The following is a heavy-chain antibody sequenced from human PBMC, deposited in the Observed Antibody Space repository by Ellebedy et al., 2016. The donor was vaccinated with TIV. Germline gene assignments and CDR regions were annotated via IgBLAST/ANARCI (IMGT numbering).Heavy chain of an antibody. Sequence: GESLKISXAASGFTFSSYNMNWVRQAPGKGLEWISYISISSSTIYYADSVKGRFTISRDNAKNSLYLQMNSLRADDTAVYYCARINMVIPSPFDYWGQGTLVTVSS. D-gene: IGHD3-10*01. CDR2: ISISSSTI. CDR1: GFTFSSYN. CDR3: ARINMVIPSPFDY. V-gene: IGHV3-48*04. J-gene: IGHJ4*02.